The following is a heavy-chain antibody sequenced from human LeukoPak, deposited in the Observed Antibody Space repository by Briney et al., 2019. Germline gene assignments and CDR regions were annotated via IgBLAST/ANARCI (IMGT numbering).Heavy chain of an antibody. CDR1: GYTFSDYW. Sequence: RGESLKISCEASGYTFSDYWIAWVRRVPGKHLEWIGFIFGGDSDTRYSASFVGQVTISADRSANTAYLQWSSLKASDSALYFCARMSPRIPSRLHWYFDLWGRGTLVGVSS. J-gene: IGHJ2*01. CDR2: IFGGDSDT. V-gene: IGHV5-51*01. D-gene: IGHD6-6*01. CDR3: ARMSPRIPSRLHWYFDL.